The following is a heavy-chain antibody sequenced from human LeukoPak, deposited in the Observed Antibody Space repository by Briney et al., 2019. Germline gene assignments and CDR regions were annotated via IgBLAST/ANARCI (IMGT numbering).Heavy chain of an antibody. CDR2: IYYSGST. J-gene: IGHJ5*02. CDR1: GGSISRSSYY. D-gene: IGHD3-3*01. V-gene: IGHV4-39*01. Sequence: SETLSLTCTVSGGSISRSSYYWGWIRQPPGKGLEWIGSIYYSGSTYYNPSLKSRVTISVDTSKNQFSLKLSSVTAADTAVYYCATQKRSTMFGVVFNWFNPWGQGTLVTVSS. CDR3: ATQKRSTMFGVVFNWFNP.